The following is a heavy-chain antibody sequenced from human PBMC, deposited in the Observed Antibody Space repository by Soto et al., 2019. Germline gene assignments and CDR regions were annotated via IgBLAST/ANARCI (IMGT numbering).Heavy chain of an antibody. D-gene: IGHD3-16*01. CDR2: IDYRGST. CDR3: ARDRGGLRDY. CDR1: GGSISSGFYY. V-gene: IGHV4-31*03. Sequence: SETLSLPCTVSGGSISSGFYYWSWIRQHPGKGLEWIGYIDYRGSTFYNPSLESRVTISVHTSKIRYSLYVTSVTAADTAVLYCARDRGGLRDYWQQGTLVTVSS. J-gene: IGHJ4*02.